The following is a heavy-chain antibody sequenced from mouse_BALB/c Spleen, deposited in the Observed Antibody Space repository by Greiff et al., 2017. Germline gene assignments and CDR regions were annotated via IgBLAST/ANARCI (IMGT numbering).Heavy chain of an antibody. CDR2: ISNGGGST. V-gene: IGHV5-12-2*01. D-gene: IGHD1-2*01. CDR1: GFTFSSYT. CDR3: ARHDPLLRLEYAMDY. Sequence: EVKVVESGGGLVQPGGSLKLSCAASGFTFSSYTMSWVRQTPEKRLEWVAYISNGGGSTYYPDTVKGRFTISRDNAKNTLYLQMSSLKSEDTAMYYCARHDPLLRLEYAMDYWGQGTSVTVSS. J-gene: IGHJ4*01.